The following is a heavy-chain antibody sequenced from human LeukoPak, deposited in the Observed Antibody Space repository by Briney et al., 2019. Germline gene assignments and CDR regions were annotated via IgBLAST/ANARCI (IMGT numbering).Heavy chain of an antibody. CDR2: IYYSGST. CDR1: GGSVSSGSYY. CDR3: ARDGSNWSNDYYHGVDV. D-gene: IGHD4-11*01. Sequence: SETLSLTCTVSGGSVSSGSYYWRWLRQPPGKGLEWIGYIYYSGSTNYNPSLKSRVTISVDTTKNQFSLKLSSVTAADTAVYYCARDGSNWSNDYYHGVDVWGQGTTVTVSS. J-gene: IGHJ6*02. V-gene: IGHV4-61*01.